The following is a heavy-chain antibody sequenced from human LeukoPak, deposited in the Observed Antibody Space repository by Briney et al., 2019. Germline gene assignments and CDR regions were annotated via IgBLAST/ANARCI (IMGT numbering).Heavy chain of an antibody. D-gene: IGHD2-21*01. CDR3: VREVWSHNCFDP. J-gene: IGHJ5*02. CDR1: GGSISSGSYY. V-gene: IGHV4-61*02. Sequence: SETLSLTCTVSGGSISSGSYYWSWIRQPAGKGLEWIGRINSSGSTNYNPSLKSRVTISVDTSKNQFSLKLTSVTAVDTALYYCVREVWSHNCFDPWGQGALVTVSS. CDR2: INSSGST.